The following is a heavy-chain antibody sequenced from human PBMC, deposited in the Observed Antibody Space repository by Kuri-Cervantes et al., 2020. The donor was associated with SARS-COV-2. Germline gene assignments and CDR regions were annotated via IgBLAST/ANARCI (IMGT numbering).Heavy chain of an antibody. CDR2: ISSSSSTI. CDR3: ARDPETGTEPYYGMDV. J-gene: IGHJ6*02. V-gene: IGHV3-48*02. CDR1: GFTFSSYS. Sequence: GGSLRLSCAASGFTFSSYSMNWVRQAPGKGLEWVSYISSSSSTIYYADSVKGRFTISRDNAKNSLYLQMNSLRDEDTAVYYCARDPETGTEPYYGMDVWGQGTTVTVSS. D-gene: IGHD1-7*01.